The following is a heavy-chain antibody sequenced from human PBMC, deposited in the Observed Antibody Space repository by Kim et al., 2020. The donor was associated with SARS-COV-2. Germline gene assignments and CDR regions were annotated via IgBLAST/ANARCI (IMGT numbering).Heavy chain of an antibody. J-gene: IGHJ4*02. CDR2: ISGSGGNT. V-gene: IGHV3-23*01. CDR1: GFTFRRYA. D-gene: IGHD3-22*01. CDR3: APNTTHHYVSSGFDLCY. Sequence: GGSLRLSCAASGFTFRRYAMTWVRQAPGKGLEWVSYISGSGGNTFYADSVKGRFTISRDNSRNTMYLEMNSLRAEDTAVYRCAPNTTHHYVSSGFDLCYWGQGTLVPVSS.